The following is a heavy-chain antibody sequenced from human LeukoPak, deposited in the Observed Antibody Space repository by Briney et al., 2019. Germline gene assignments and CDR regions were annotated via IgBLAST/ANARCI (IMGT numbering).Heavy chain of an antibody. V-gene: IGHV3-74*01. CDR1: GFAFSSSW. CDR2: INSDGTYT. J-gene: IGHJ4*02. CDR3: ASDLRHTFDY. Sequence: GGSLRLSCAASGFAFSSSWMLWVRQAPGKGLVWVSRINSDGTYTNYADSVKGRFTISRDNAKNTLYLQMNSLRAEDTAVYYFASDLRHTFDYWGQGTLVTVSS.